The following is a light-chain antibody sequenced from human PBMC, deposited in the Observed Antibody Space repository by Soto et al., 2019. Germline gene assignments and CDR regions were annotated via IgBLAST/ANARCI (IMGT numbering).Light chain of an antibody. CDR1: SSDVGTYNL. J-gene: IGLJ1*01. Sequence: QSVLTQPASVSGSPGQSIALSCTGTSSDVGTYNLVSWYQRHPGKAPKLLIAEGGKRPSGVSDRFSGSKSGNTASLTISGLQAEDEADSYCCSFAAGNSYVFGTGTKLTVL. CDR2: EGG. CDR3: CSFAAGNSYV. V-gene: IGLV2-23*01.